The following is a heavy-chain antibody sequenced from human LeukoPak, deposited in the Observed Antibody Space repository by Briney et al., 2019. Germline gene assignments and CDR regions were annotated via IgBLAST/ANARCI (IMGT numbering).Heavy chain of an antibody. D-gene: IGHD3-22*01. Sequence: GGSLRLSCAASGFSFSSYAMSWVRQAPGKGLEWVSAISGRGETTYYADSVKGRFTISRDNANNTVSLQTSSLRPEDTAVYYCAKDRVRDSSGSYLHWGQGIQVAVSS. J-gene: IGHJ4*02. CDR1: GFSFSSYA. CDR3: AKDRVRDSSGSYLH. CDR2: ISGRGETT. V-gene: IGHV3-23*01.